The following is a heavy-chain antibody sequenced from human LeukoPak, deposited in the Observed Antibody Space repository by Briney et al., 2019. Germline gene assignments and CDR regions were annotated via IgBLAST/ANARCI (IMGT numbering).Heavy chain of an antibody. CDR1: GYTFTGYY. CDR3: ARGWGGSYFGGRPTPLDY. D-gene: IGHD1-26*01. Sequence: GASVKVSCKASGYTFTGYYMHWVRQAPGQGLEWMGWISAYNGNTNYAQKLQGRVTMTTDTSTSTAYMELRSLRSDDTAVYYCARGWGGSYFGGRPTPLDYWGQGTLVTVSS. V-gene: IGHV1-18*04. J-gene: IGHJ4*02. CDR2: ISAYNGNT.